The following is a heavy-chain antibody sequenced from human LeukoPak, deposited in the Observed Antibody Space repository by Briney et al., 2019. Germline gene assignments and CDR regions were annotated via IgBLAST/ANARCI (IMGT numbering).Heavy chain of an antibody. CDR2: INPESGVT. CDR3: AREWSVVTASADAFDI. D-gene: IGHD2-21*02. Sequence: ASVTLSFTASGYTFTVYYMHWVRQAHGPGLERMGWINPESGVTNYAQQFQGRVTMTRDASISTAYRERSRLRSDDTAVYYCAREWSVVTASADAFDIWGQGTMVTVSS. V-gene: IGHV1-2*02. CDR1: GYTFTVYY. J-gene: IGHJ3*02.